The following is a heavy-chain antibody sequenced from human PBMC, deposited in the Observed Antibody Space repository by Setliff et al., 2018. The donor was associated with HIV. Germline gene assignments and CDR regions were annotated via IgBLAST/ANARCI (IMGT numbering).Heavy chain of an antibody. D-gene: IGHD6-13*01. CDR1: GFTLNHAW. CDR2: IKTKTDGGTT. J-gene: IGHJ4*02. Sequence: GGSLRLSCAASGFTLNHAWMSWVRQAPGKGLEWVGRIKTKTDGGTTDYAAPVKGRFTISRDDSENTLYLQMISLKTEDTAVYYCTKGPGKGSFMDHWGQGTLVTVSS. V-gene: IGHV3-15*01. CDR3: TKGPGKGSFMDH.